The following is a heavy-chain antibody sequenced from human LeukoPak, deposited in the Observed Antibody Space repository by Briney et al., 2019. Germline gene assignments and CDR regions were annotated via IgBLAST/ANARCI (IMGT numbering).Heavy chain of an antibody. D-gene: IGHD3-16*02. CDR2: ISRGGSTT. CDR1: GFTFSDYY. Sequence: PGGSLRLSCAASGFTFSDYYMSWIRQAPGKGLEWVSYISRGGSTTYYADSVKGRFTISRDNSKKTLYLQMNSLRAEDTAVYYCARDPANRGAFDIWGQGTMVTVSS. V-gene: IGHV3-11*01. J-gene: IGHJ3*02. CDR3: ARDPANRGAFDI.